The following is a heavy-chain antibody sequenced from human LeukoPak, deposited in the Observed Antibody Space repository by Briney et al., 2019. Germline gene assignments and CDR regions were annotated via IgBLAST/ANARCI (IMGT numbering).Heavy chain of an antibody. V-gene: IGHV3-7*01. J-gene: IGHJ4*02. CDR3: TRNTVAAAGDD. Sequence: GGSLRLSCTTSGFSRGDFAISWFRQSPGKGLEWVANIKPDGSEKSYVDSVKGRFTVSRDNAKNSLYLHMNSLRAEDTALYYCTRNTVAAAGDDWGQGTLVTVSS. D-gene: IGHD6-13*01. CDR2: IKPDGSEK. CDR1: GFSRGDFA.